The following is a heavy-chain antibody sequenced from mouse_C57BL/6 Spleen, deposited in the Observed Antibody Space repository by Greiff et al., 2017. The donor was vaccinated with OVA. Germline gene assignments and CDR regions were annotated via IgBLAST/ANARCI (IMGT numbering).Heavy chain of an antibody. CDR3: ARGEWYDGYFWFAY. CDR1: GYSITSGYY. Sequence: ESGPGLVKPSQSLSLTCSVTGYSITSGYYWNWIRQFPGNKLEWMGYISYDGSNNYNPSLKNRISIPRDTSKNQFFMKLNSVTAEDTATYYCARGEWYDGYFWFAYWGQGTLVTVSA. D-gene: IGHD2-3*01. J-gene: IGHJ3*01. V-gene: IGHV3-6*01. CDR2: ISYDGSN.